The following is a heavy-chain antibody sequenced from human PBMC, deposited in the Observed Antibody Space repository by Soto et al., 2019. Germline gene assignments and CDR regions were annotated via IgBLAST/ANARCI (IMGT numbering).Heavy chain of an antibody. CDR1: GVTFSNVW. CDR3: TTGLRWFGEF. D-gene: IGHD3-10*01. J-gene: IGHJ4*02. Sequence: EVQLVESGGGLVIPGGSLRLSCAASGVTFSNVWVTWVRQAPGRGPEWVGRIKSNAYGGTIDYAAPVKGRFTISRDDSRNTVSLQMNSLKTEDTAVYHCTTGLRWFGEFWGQGSRVTVSS. CDR2: IKSNAYGGTI. V-gene: IGHV3-15*01.